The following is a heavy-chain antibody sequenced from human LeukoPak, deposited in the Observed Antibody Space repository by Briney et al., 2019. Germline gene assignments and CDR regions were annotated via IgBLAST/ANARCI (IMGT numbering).Heavy chain of an antibody. J-gene: IGHJ4*02. D-gene: IGHD3-22*01. CDR3: ARDGVSSGYLDY. CDR2: IYTSGST. CDR1: GGSISSGSYY. V-gene: IGHV4-61*02. Sequence: PSQTLSLTCTVSGGSISSGSYYWSWIRQPAGKGLEWIGRIYTSGSTNYNPSLKSRVTKSVDTSKNQFSLKLSSVTAADTAVYYCARDGVSSGYLDYWGQGTPVTVSS.